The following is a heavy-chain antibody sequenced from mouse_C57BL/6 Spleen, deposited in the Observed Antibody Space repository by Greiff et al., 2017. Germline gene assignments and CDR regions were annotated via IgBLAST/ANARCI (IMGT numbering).Heavy chain of an antibody. Sequence: VKLQQPGAELVMPGASVKLSCKASGYTFTSYWMHWVKQRPGQGLEWIGEIDPSDSYTNYNQKFKGKSTLTVDKSSSTAYMQLSSLTSEDSAVYYCARGADGYYPAWFAYWGQGTLVTVSA. J-gene: IGHJ3*01. V-gene: IGHV1-69*01. CDR1: GYTFTSYW. CDR2: IDPSDSYT. CDR3: ARGADGYYPAWFAY. D-gene: IGHD2-3*01.